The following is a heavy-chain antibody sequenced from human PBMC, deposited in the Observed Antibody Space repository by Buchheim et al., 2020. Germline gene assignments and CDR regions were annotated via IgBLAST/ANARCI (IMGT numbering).Heavy chain of an antibody. Sequence: EVQLVESGGGLVQPGGSLRLSCAASGFTVSSNYMSWVRQAPGKGLEWVSVIYSGGSTYYADSVKGRFTISRDNSKNRLYLQMNSLRAEDTAVYYCARGEAYYYDSSGYLDYWGQGTL. CDR3: ARGEAYYYDSSGYLDY. D-gene: IGHD3-22*01. CDR2: IYSGGST. J-gene: IGHJ4*02. CDR1: GFTVSSNY. V-gene: IGHV3-66*02.